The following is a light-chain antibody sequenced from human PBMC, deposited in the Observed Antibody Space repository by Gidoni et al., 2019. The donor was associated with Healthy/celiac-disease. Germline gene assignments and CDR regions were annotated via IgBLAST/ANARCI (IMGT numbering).Light chain of an antibody. Sequence: DIQMTQSPSSLSASVGDRVTITCRASQSISSYLNWYQQKPGVPSRFSGSGSGTDFTLTISSLQPEDFATYYCQQSYSTPRTFDQGTKVEIK. J-gene: IGKJ1*01. V-gene: IGKV1-39*01. CDR1: QSISSY. CDR3: QQSYSTPRT.